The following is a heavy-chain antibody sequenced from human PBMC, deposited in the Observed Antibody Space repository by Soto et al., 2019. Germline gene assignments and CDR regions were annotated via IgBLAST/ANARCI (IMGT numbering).Heavy chain of an antibody. D-gene: IGHD5-12*01. CDR3: ARDSYSGYHSYDY. CDR1: REYFSTYF. V-gene: IGHV4-34*01. J-gene: IGHJ4*02. Sequence: SETLSLTCAVSREYFSTYFWHWIRQSPGKGLEWIGEINHTGRSNYNPSLRSRVTMSIDMSRNQFSLKLNSVTAADTAVYYCARDSYSGYHSYDYWGQGSRVTVSS. CDR2: INHTGRS.